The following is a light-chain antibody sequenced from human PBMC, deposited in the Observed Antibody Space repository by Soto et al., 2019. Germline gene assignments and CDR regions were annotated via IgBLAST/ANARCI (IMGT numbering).Light chain of an antibody. V-gene: IGKV1-5*01. CDR1: QSIVTY. J-gene: IGKJ4*01. CDR2: DAS. CDR3: QQYNHYSGLT. Sequence: DIQMTQSPSSLSASVGDRVTITCRASQSIVTYLNWYLQKPGKAPKLLIYDASSLESGVPSRFSGSGSGTEFTLTISSLQPDDFATYYCQQYNHYSGLTFGGGTKVDIK.